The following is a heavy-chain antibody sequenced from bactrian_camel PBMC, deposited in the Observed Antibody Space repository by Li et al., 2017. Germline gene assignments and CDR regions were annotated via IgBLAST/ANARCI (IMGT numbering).Heavy chain of an antibody. D-gene: IGHD6*01. CDR1: GHTYKQYC. V-gene: IGHV3S1*01. CDR3: AADPRLSRLSCGRSWVQGPRSVNYY. J-gene: IGHJ4*01. CDR2: LHTAVGTP. Sequence: QVQLVESGGGSVQAGGSLRLSCAVSGHTYKQYCMGWFRQAPGKEREGVASLHTAVGTPYYADPVKGRFTISHDRTKNTLYLDMDLLKPEDTAMYYCAADPRLSRLSCGRSWVQGPRSVNYYRGQGTQVTVS.